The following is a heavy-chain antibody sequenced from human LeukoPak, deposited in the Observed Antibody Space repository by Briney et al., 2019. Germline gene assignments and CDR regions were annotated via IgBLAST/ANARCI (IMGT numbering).Heavy chain of an antibody. CDR3: ARGLPDY. J-gene: IGHJ4*02. Sequence: GGSLRLSCAVSGFTFKLYWMHWVRQAPGKGPVWVSRINDDGSDTTYADSVKGRFTISRDNAKNSLYLQMNSLRAEDTAVYYCARGLPDYWGQGTLVTVSS. CDR1: GFTFKLYW. CDR2: INDDGSDT. V-gene: IGHV3-74*01.